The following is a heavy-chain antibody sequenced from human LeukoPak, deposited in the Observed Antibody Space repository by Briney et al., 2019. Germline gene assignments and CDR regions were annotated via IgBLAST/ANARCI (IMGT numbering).Heavy chain of an antibody. CDR3: ARELYCSGGSCYPYFDY. V-gene: IGHV4-31*03. J-gene: IGHJ4*02. CDR1: GGSISSGGYY. D-gene: IGHD2-15*01. Sequence: SETLSLTCTVSGGSISSGGYYWSWTRQHPGKGLEWIGYIYYSGSTYYNPSLKSRVTISVDTSKNQFSLKLSSVTAADTAVYYCARELYCSGGSCYPYFDYWGQGTLVTVSS. CDR2: IYYSGST.